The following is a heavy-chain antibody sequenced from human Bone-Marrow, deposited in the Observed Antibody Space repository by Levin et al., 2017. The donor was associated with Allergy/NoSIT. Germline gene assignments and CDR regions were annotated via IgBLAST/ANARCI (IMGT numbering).Heavy chain of an antibody. J-gene: IGHJ4*02. CDR2: IYTSGST. D-gene: IGHD1-26*01. CDR1: GGSISSGSYY. CDR3: ARDRADAFDY. Sequence: SQTLSLTCTVSGGSISSGSYYWSWIRQPAGKGLEWIGRIYTSGSTNYNPSLKSRVTISVDTSKNQFSLKLSSVTAADTAVYYCARDRADAFDYWGQGTLVTVSS. V-gene: IGHV4-61*02.